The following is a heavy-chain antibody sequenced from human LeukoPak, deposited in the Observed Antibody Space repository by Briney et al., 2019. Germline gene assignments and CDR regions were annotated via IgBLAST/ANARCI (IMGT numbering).Heavy chain of an antibody. CDR3: VKDTRVRGVPYYGMDV. J-gene: IGHJ6*04. CDR2: ISSNGGST. CDR1: GFTFSSYA. D-gene: IGHD3-10*01. V-gene: IGHV3-64D*06. Sequence: GRSLRLSCAASGFTFSSYAMHWVRQAPGKGLEYVSAISSNGGSTYYADSVKGRFTISRDNSKNTLYLQLNSLRAEDTAVYYCVKDTRVRGVPYYGMDVWGKGTTVTVSS.